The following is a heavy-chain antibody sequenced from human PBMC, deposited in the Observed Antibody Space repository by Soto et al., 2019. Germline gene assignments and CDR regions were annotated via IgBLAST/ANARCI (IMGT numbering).Heavy chain of an antibody. CDR3: AREFRYGPTTVVTTSFDY. Sequence: EVQLVESGGGLVKPGGSLRLSCAASGFTFSSYSMNWVRQAPGKGLEWVSSISSSRSYIYYADPVKGRFTISIDNAKNSLYLQMNSLRAEDTAVYYCAREFRYGPTTVVTTSFDYWGQGTLVTVSS. J-gene: IGHJ4*02. CDR2: ISSSRSYI. V-gene: IGHV3-21*01. CDR1: GFTFSSYS. D-gene: IGHD4-17*01.